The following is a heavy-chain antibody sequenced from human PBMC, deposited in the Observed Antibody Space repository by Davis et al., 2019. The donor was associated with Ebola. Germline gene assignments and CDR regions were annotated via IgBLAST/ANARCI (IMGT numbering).Heavy chain of an antibody. V-gene: IGHV3-74*01. Sequence: GESLKISCAASGFTFSSYWMHWIRQAPGKGLVWVSRINGDGSTTDYADSVKGRFTISRDNAKNTLYLQMNSLRAEDTAVYYCARDPTTTVVTSIMDYWGQGTLVTVSS. CDR3: ARDPTTTVVTSIMDY. CDR2: INGDGSTT. CDR1: GFTFSSYW. D-gene: IGHD4-23*01. J-gene: IGHJ4*02.